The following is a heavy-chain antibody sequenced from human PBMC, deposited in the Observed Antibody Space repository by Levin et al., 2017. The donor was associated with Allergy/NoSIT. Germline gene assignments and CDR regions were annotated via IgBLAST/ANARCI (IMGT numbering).Heavy chain of an antibody. J-gene: IGHJ3*02. V-gene: IGHV4-4*02. CDR1: GGSISSSNW. CDR2: IYHSGST. Sequence: SETLSLTCAVSGGSISSSNWWSWVRQPPGKGLEWIGEIYHSGSTNYNPSLKSRVTISVDKSKNQFSLKLSSVTAADTAVYYCARDQAVTTPGDAFDIWGQGTMVTVSS. CDR3: ARDQAVTTPGDAFDI. D-gene: IGHD4-17*01.